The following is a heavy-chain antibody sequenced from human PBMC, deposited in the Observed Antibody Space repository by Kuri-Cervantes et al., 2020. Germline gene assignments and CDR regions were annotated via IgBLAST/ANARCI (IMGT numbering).Heavy chain of an antibody. J-gene: IGHJ4*02. CDR3: ARVGPTMTGAYFDY. CDR2: ISSSSSYI. CDR1: GFTFSSYS. D-gene: IGHD3-9*01. V-gene: IGHV3-21*01. Sequence: GESLKISCAASGFTFSSYSMNWVRQAPGKGLEWVSSISSSSSYIYYADSVKGRFIISRDNANNSLFLQVNSLRAEDTAVYYCARVGPTMTGAYFDYWGQGTLVTVSS.